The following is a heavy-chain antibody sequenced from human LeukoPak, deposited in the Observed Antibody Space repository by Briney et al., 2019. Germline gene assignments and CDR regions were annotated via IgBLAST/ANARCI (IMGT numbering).Heavy chain of an antibody. Sequence: ASVKVSCKASGYTFTSYAMNWVRQAPGQGLEWMGWINTNTGNPTYAQGFTGRFVFSLDTSVSTAYLQISSLKASDTAMYYCARGWGYSDPTGHSFEYWGQGTQVTVFS. CDR1: GYTFTSYA. D-gene: IGHD2-21*01. J-gene: IGHJ4*02. CDR2: INTNTGNP. CDR3: ARGWGYSDPTGHSFEY. V-gene: IGHV7-4-1*02.